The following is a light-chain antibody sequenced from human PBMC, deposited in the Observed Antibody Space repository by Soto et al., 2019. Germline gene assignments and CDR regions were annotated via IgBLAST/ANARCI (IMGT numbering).Light chain of an antibody. CDR2: EAS. V-gene: IGKV1-5*03. CDR1: QSISWW. Sequence: DIQMTQSPSTLSASVGDSVTITCRASQSISWWVAWFQQRPGKAPKLLISEASNLEGGVPSRFSGSGYGTEFTLTISSLQPDDFASYSCQQYHTSPWTFDQGTKVEIK. J-gene: IGKJ1*01. CDR3: QQYHTSPWT.